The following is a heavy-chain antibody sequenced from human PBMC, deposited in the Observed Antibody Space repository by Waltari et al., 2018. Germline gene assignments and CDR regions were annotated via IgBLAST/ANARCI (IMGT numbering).Heavy chain of an antibody. J-gene: IGHJ5*02. V-gene: IGHV3-74*01. CDR1: GITVRTSW. D-gene: IGHD3-10*01. CDR3: ARRSIRGFIKEGPNWFDP. CDR2: INSYGSDT. Sequence: EGQLVESGRGFVQPGGSLRLSGAATGITVRTSWMHGVRQGPGKGLVLVSRINSYGSDTSYAASVKGRFTIARDNANNTRYLQMDRLRADDTAVYYCARRSIRGFIKEGPNWFDPWGQGTLVTVSS.